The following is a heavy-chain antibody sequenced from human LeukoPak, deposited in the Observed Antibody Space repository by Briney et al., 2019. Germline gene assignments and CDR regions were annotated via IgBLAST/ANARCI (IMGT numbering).Heavy chain of an antibody. CDR2: MNPNSDNT. CDR3: ARAASIGSTVLGF. Sequence: ASVKVSCKASGYTFSNYDVNWVRQASGQGLEWMGWMNPNSDNTGCAQKFQDRITITKDTSTGTAYMELSSLTPDDTAVYYCARAASIGSTVLGFWGQGTLVTVSS. J-gene: IGHJ1*01. D-gene: IGHD4-17*01. CDR1: GYTFSNYD. V-gene: IGHV1-8*03.